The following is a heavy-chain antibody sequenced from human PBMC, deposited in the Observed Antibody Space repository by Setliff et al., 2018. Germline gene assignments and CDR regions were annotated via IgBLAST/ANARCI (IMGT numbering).Heavy chain of an antibody. Sequence: SETLSLTCSVSGGSISGSHYYWVWMRQPPGKRLEWIGSTYYNGTAYYNPSLQSRVAISVDTSKNYFSLDVSSVTAADTAVYFCARERLYYDDLTGFSPEAFGIWGQGTMVTVSS. D-gene: IGHD3-9*01. CDR2: TYYNGTA. CDR3: ARERLYYDDLTGFSPEAFGI. V-gene: IGHV4-39*02. J-gene: IGHJ3*02. CDR1: GGSISGSHYY.